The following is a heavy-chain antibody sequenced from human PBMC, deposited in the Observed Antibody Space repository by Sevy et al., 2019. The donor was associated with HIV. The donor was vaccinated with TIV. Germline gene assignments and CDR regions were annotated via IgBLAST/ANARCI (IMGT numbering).Heavy chain of an antibody. Sequence: GGSLRLSCVGSGFTFSSYSMNWVRQAPGKGLEWLSYMNSITSSIYYEDSVKGRFTISRDNAKNSVSLQMHSLRAEDTAVYYCARNGGYADYGMDVWGQGTTVTVSS. CDR1: GFTFSSYS. V-gene: IGHV3-48*01. D-gene: IGHD2-2*01. J-gene: IGHJ6*02. CDR3: ARNGGYADYGMDV. CDR2: MNSITSSI.